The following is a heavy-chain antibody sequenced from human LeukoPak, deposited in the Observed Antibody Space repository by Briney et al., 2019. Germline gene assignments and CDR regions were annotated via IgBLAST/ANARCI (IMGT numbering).Heavy chain of an antibody. CDR3: ARGPYYYDSSAHYFDY. Sequence: SETLSLTCTVSGGSISSHYWSWIRQPPGKGLEWIGYIYYSGSTNYNPSLKSRVTISVDTSKNQFSLKLSSVTAADTAVYYYARGPYYYDSSAHYFDYWGQGTLVTVSS. CDR2: IYYSGST. J-gene: IGHJ4*02. V-gene: IGHV4-59*11. CDR1: GGSISSHY. D-gene: IGHD3-22*01.